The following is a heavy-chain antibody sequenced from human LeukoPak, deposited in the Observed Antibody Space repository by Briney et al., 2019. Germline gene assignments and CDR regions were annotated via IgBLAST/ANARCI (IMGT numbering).Heavy chain of an antibody. CDR2: TYYSGST. CDR3: ARGGVADY. CDR1: GGSISSYY. D-gene: IGHD3-3*01. J-gene: IGHJ4*02. V-gene: IGHV4-59*01. Sequence: NPSETLSLTCTVSGGSISSYYWSWIRQPPGKGLEWIGYTYYSGSTNYNPSLKSRVTISVDTSKNQFSLKLSSVTAADTAVYYCARGGVADYWGQGTLVTVSS.